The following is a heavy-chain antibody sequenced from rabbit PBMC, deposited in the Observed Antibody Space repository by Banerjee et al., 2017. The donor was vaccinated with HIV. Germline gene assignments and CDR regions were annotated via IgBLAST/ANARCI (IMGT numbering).Heavy chain of an antibody. CDR1: GFSLSSYA. CDR2: ITGGGNT. Sequence: QEQLVESGGGLVQPEGSLTLTCTASGFSLSSYAMLWVRQAPGEGLEYIGTITGGGNTYYASWVNGRFTISKTSSTTVTLQMTSLTAADTATYFCARDLAGVIGWNFNLWGQGTLVTVS. CDR3: ARDLAGVIGWNFNL. D-gene: IGHD4-1*01. V-gene: IGHV1S45*01. J-gene: IGHJ4*01.